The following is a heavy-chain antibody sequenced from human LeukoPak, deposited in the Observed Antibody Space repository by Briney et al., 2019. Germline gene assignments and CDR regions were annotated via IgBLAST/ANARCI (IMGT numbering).Heavy chain of an antibody. CDR1: GGTFSSYA. D-gene: IGHD6-13*01. Sequence: SVKVSCKASGGTFSSYAISWVRQAPGQGLEWMGRIIPILGIAIYAQKFQGRVTMTEDTSTDTAYMELSSLRSEDTAVYYCATPANSSSWYRLYYFDYWGQGTLVTVSS. J-gene: IGHJ4*02. CDR2: IIPILGIA. CDR3: ATPANSSSWYRLYYFDY. V-gene: IGHV1-69*04.